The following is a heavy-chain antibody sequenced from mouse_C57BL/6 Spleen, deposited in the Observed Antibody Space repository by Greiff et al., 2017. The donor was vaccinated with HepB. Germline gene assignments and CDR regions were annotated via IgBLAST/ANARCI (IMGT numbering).Heavy chain of an antibody. CDR1: GYTFTSYW. V-gene: IGHV1-72*01. Sequence: QVQLQQPGAELVKPGASVKLSCKASGYTFTSYWMHWVKQRPGRGLEWIGRIDPNSGGTKYNEKFKSKATLTVDKPTSTAYMQRSRLTSEDSAVYYCARGDVFITTADYWGQGTTLTVSS. D-gene: IGHD1-1*01. J-gene: IGHJ2*01. CDR2: IDPNSGGT. CDR3: ARGDVFITTADY.